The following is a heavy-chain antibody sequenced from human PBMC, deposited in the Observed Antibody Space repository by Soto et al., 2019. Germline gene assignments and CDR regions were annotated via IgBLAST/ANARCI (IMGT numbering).Heavy chain of an antibody. CDR2: IYYSGST. J-gene: IGHJ3*02. V-gene: IGHV4-30-4*01. D-gene: IGHD3-22*01. CDR3: ARDRLSYYYDSSGYGPGAFDI. Sequence: PSETLSLTCTVSGGSISSGDYYWSWIRQPPGKGLEWIGYIYYSGSTYYNPSLKSRVTISVDTSKNQFSLKLSSVTAADTAVYYCARDRLSYYYDSSGYGPGAFDIWGQGTMVTVSS. CDR1: GGSISSGDYY.